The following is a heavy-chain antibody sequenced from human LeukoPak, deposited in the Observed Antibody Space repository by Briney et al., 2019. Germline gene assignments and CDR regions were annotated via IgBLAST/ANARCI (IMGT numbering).Heavy chain of an antibody. CDR1: GGSISSYY. Sequence: SETLSLTCTVSGGSISSYYWSWIRQPPGKGLEWIGEINHSGSTNYNPSLKSRVTISVDTSKNQFSLKLSSVTAADTAVYYCARSRQQLGYYYYYYMDVWGKGTTVTVSS. D-gene: IGHD6-13*01. V-gene: IGHV4-34*01. CDR2: INHSGST. CDR3: ARSRQQLGYYYYYYMDV. J-gene: IGHJ6*03.